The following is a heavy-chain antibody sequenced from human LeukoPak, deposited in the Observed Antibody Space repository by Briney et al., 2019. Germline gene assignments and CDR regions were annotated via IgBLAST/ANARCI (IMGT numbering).Heavy chain of an antibody. CDR3: ASSPLGWYLDYYGMDV. J-gene: IGHJ6*02. V-gene: IGHV4-39*07. CDR2: IYYSGST. CDR1: GGSISSSSHY. Sequence: SETLSLTCTVSGGSISSSSHYWGWIRQPPGKGLEWIGNIYYSGSTYYNPSLKSRVTISVDTSKNQFSLKLSSVTAADTAVYYCASSPLGWYLDYYGMDVWGQGTTVTVSS. D-gene: IGHD2-21*01.